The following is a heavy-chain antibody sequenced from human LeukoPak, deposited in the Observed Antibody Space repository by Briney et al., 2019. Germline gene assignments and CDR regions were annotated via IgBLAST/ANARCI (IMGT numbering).Heavy chain of an antibody. CDR2: ISGCGGST. D-gene: IGHD3-16*02. CDR1: GFTFSSYA. J-gene: IGHJ5*02. Sequence: GGSLRLSCAASGFTFSSYAMSWVRQAPGKGLEWVSAISGCGGSTYYADSVKGRFTISRDNSKNTLYLQMNSLRAEDTAVYYCAKGPYDYVWGSYRPETYNWFDPWGQGTLVTVSS. CDR3: AKGPYDYVWGSYRPETYNWFDP. V-gene: IGHV3-23*01.